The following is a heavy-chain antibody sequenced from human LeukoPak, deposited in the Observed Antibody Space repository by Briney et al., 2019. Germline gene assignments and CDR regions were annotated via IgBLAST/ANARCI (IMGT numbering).Heavy chain of an antibody. CDR1: GDSVSNNSAA. CDR3: ARDPHSYYFDY. J-gene: IGHJ4*02. CDR2: AYYRSKWYK. Sequence: SPTLSLTCAISGDSVSNNSAAWNWLRQSPSRGLEWLGSAYYRSKWYKDYAVSVKSLITINPDTSKNQFSLQLNSVTPEDTAVYYCARDPHSYYFDYWGQGTLVTVSS. V-gene: IGHV6-1*01.